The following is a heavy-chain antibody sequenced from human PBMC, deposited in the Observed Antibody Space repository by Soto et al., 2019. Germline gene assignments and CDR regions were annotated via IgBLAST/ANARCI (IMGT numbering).Heavy chain of an antibody. D-gene: IGHD5-12*01. V-gene: IGHV3-43*01. CDR2: ISWDGGST. CDR1: GFTFDDYT. Sequence: EVQLVESGGVVVQPGGSLRLSCAASGFTFDDYTMHWVRQAPGKGLEWVSLISWDGGSTYYADSVKGRFTISRDNSKNSLYLQINSLRTEDTALYYCAKDMGSGYDLPDYWGQGTLVTVCS. CDR3: AKDMGSGYDLPDY. J-gene: IGHJ4*02.